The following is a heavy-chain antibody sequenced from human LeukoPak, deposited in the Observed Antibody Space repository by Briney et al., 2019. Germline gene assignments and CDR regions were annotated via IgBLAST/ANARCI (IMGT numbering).Heavy chain of an antibody. D-gene: IGHD3-10*01. CDR3: ARDSRVYYGSGSYHYFQH. J-gene: IGHJ1*01. CDR2: INHSGST. CDR1: GGSFSGYY. Sequence: SETLSLTCAVYGGSFSGYYWSWIRQPPGKGLEWIGEINHSGSTNYNPSLKSRVTISVDTSKNQFSLKLSSVTAADTAVYYCARDSRVYYGSGSYHYFQHWGQGTLVTVSS. V-gene: IGHV4-34*01.